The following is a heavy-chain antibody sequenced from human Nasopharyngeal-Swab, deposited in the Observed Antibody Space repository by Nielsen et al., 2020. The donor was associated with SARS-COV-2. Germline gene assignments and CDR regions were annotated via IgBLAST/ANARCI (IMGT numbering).Heavy chain of an antibody. D-gene: IGHD6-13*01. J-gene: IGHJ2*01. V-gene: IGHV3-21*06. CDR1: GFTFSSYS. Sequence: GVLKISCAASGFTFSSYSMNWVRQAPGKGLEWVSSVSSTSSYIYYADSVKGRFTISRDNAKNSLYLLLNSLRAEDTAVYYCARDPLSSWQAIGNWYFDLWGRGTLVTVSS. CDR3: ARDPLSSWQAIGNWYFDL. CDR2: VSSTSSYI.